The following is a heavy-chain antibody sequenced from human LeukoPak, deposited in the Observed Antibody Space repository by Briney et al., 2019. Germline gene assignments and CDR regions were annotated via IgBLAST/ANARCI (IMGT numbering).Heavy chain of an antibody. CDR1: GFTFSSYS. V-gene: IGHV3-48*01. CDR3: ARDSRGYSLNDY. D-gene: IGHD1-26*01. J-gene: IGHJ4*02. CDR2: ITSSSSTI. Sequence: GGSLRLSCAASGFTFSSYSMTWVRQAPGKGLEWVSYITSSSSTIYYADSVKGRFTISRDNAENSLYLQMISLRAEDTAVYYCARDSRGYSLNDYWGQGTLVTVSP.